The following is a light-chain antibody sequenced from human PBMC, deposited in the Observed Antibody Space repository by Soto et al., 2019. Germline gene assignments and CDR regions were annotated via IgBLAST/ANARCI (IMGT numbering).Light chain of an antibody. V-gene: IGKV3-20*01. Sequence: EIVLTQSPGTLSLSPGERATLSCRASQSSSSTYLAWYQQKPGQAPRLLIFGASTKATGIPDRFSGGGSGTDFSLTISRLEPEDFAVYYCQQYGGSPSITFGQGTRLEIK. CDR2: GAS. CDR3: QQYGGSPSIT. J-gene: IGKJ5*01. CDR1: QSSSSTY.